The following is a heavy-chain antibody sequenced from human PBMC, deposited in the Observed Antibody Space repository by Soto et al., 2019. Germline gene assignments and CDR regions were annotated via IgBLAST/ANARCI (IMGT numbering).Heavy chain of an antibody. D-gene: IGHD1-1*01. CDR3: AREFPTDIRGGYYNSYAMDV. Sequence: EVQLVESGGGLVQPGGSLRLSCAASGFIFSNHWMHWVRQGPGKGLVWVSRIKRDGSSTSYADSVKGRFTISRDNAKNTLYLQMNSLRAEDTAVYYCAREFPTDIRGGYYNSYAMDVWGQGTTVTVSS. CDR1: GFIFSNHW. CDR2: IKRDGSST. J-gene: IGHJ6*02. V-gene: IGHV3-74*01.